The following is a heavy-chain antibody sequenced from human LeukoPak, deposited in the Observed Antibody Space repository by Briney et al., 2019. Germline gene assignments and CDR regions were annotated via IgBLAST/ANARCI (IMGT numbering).Heavy chain of an antibody. CDR1: GFTFSSYW. CDR2: IKQDGSEK. D-gene: IGHD3-9*01. Sequence: PGGSLRLSCAASGFTFSSYWMSWVRQAPGKGLEWVANIKQDGSEKYYVDSLKGRFTISRDNAKNSLYLQMNSLRAEDTAVYYCARPPTGYYKTCFDYWGQGTLDTVSS. CDR3: ARPPTGYYKTCFDY. V-gene: IGHV3-7*01. J-gene: IGHJ4*02.